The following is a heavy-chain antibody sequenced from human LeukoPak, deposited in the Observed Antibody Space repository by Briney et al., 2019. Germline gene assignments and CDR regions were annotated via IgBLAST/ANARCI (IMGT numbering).Heavy chain of an antibody. Sequence: PSETLSLTCAVYGGSFSGYYWSWIRQPPGKGLEWIGEINHSGSTNYNPSLKSRVTISVDTSKNQFSLKLSSVTAADTAVYYCASNEYSGSYYRLDYWGQGTLVTVSS. CDR1: GGSFSGYY. CDR2: INHSGST. CDR3: ASNEYSGSYYRLDY. D-gene: IGHD1-26*01. V-gene: IGHV4-34*01. J-gene: IGHJ4*02.